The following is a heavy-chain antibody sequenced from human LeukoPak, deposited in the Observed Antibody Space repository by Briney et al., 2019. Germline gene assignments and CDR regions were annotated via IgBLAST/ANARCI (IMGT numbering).Heavy chain of an antibody. Sequence: SETLSLTCTVSGGSISSYYWSWIRQPPGKGLEWIGYIYYSGSTNYNPSLKSRVTMSVDTSKNQFSLKLSSVTAADTAVYYCARVGYCSSTSCYGAFDIWGQGTMVTVSS. V-gene: IGHV4-59*12. CDR1: GGSISSYY. J-gene: IGHJ3*02. CDR2: IYYSGST. CDR3: ARVGYCSSTSCYGAFDI. D-gene: IGHD2-2*01.